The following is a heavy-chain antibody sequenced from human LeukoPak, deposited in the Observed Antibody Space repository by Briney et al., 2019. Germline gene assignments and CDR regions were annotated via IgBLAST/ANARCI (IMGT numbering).Heavy chain of an antibody. CDR1: GGSFSGYH. CDR2: INHSGST. D-gene: IGHD6-25*01. V-gene: IGHV4-34*01. J-gene: IGHJ6*02. CDR3: AREPAHYYGMDV. Sequence: SETLSLTCAVYGGSFSGYHWSWIRQPPGKGLGWIGEINHSGSTNYNPSLKSRVTISVDTSKNQFSLKLSSVTAADTAVYYCAREPAHYYGMDVWGQGTTATVSS.